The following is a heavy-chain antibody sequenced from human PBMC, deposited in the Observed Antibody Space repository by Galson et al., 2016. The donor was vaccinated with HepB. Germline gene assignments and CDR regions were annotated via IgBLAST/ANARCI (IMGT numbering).Heavy chain of an antibody. Sequence: ETLSLTCTVSGGSISSYYWTWIRQPPGKGLEWIGYIYYSGSTNYNPSLKSRVTISVDTSKNQFSLKLSSATAADTAVYYCARRRNYYDSSGYYHDWFDPWGQGAPVVVSS. V-gene: IGHV4-59*08. J-gene: IGHJ5*02. CDR3: ARRRNYYDSSGYYHDWFDP. CDR2: IYYSGST. CDR1: GGSISSYY. D-gene: IGHD3-22*01.